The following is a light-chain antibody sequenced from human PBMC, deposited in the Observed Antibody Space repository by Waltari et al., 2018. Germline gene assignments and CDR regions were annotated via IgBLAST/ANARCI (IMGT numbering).Light chain of an antibody. CDR1: QTILTY. CDR2: AAS. V-gene: IGKV1-39*01. J-gene: IGKJ2*01. CDR3: QQCHSTPYT. Sequence: DIQMTQSPSSLSSSVGDRLTITCRASQTILTYVNWYQQKPGKAPKLLICAASSLEDGVPLRFSGSGYGTHFTLTSSGLQPEDLATYYCQQCHSTPYTFGQGTKLEI.